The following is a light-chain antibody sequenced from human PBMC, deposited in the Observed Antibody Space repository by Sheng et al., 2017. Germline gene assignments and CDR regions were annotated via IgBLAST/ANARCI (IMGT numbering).Light chain of an antibody. CDR3: QQTYSTPLT. CDR2: KAS. V-gene: IGKV1-39*01. CDR1: QRISNY. J-gene: IGKJ4*01. Sequence: IQMTQSPSTLSASVGDRVTITCRASQRISNYLSWYQQKLGKAPKFLIYKASTLQGGVPSRFSGSTSGTDFTLTISGLQPEDVATYYCQQTYSTPLTFGGGTKVEIK.